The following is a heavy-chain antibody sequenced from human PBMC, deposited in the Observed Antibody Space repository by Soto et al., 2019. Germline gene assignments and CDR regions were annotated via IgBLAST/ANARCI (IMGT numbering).Heavy chain of an antibody. J-gene: IGHJ6*02. CDR3: AKGLYNWNLDGMDV. CDR1: GSSFRNYA. Sequence: PGRSRRLPCAASGSSFRNYAMHWVRQAPGKGLEWVALISYDGSDKYYADSVKGRFTISRDNSKNTLYLQMNSLRPEDTVVYYCAKGLYNWNLDGMDVWGQGTTVTVSS. D-gene: IGHD1-7*01. V-gene: IGHV3-30*04. CDR2: ISYDGSDK.